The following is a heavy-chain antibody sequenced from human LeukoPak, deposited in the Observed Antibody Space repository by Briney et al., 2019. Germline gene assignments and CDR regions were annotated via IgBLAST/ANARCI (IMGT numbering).Heavy chain of an antibody. CDR1: GFTVSSNY. V-gene: IGHV3-66*02. CDR2: IYSGGST. J-gene: IGHJ4*02. D-gene: IGHD3-22*01. CDR3: ARGGGYYCDSSGYHLGFDY. Sequence: PGGSLRLSCAASGFTVSSNYMSWVRQAPGKGLEWVSVIYSGGSTYYADSVKGRFTISRDNSKNTLYLQMNSLRAEDTAVYYCARGGGYYCDSSGYHLGFDYWGQGTLVTVSS.